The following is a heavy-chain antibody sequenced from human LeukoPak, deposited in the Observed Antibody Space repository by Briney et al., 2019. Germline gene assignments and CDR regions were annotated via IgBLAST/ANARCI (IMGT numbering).Heavy chain of an antibody. CDR2: IDSSGGYM. CDR3: LRGDRRDY. J-gene: IGHJ4*02. V-gene: IGHV3-21*06. CDR1: GFTFNTYS. Sequence: GGSLRLSCGVSGFTFNTYSMNWARQAPGKGLEWVSSIDSSGGYMFYADSVKGRFIISRDNAKDSLYLQMNSLRVEDTAVYYCLRGDRRDYWGQGTLVTVSS.